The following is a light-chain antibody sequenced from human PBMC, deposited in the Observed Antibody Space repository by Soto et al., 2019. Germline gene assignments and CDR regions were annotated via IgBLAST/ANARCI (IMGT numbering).Light chain of an antibody. CDR2: EAN. CDR1: SNDIGGYNL. V-gene: IGLV2-23*02. J-gene: IGLJ2*01. Sequence: QSALTQPASVSGSPGQSITISCTGTSNDIGGYNLVSWYQQHPGKAPKLIIFEANKRPSGVSDRFSGSRSGNTASLTISALQAEDEADYSCCSFAGGATIVFGRGTKLTVL. CDR3: CSFAGGATIV.